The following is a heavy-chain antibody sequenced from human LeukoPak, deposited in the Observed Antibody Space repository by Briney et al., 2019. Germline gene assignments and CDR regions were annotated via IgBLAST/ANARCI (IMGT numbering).Heavy chain of an antibody. CDR1: GFTFSSYA. J-gene: IGHJ4*02. D-gene: IGHD3-22*01. V-gene: IGHV3-30*04. Sequence: GGALRLSCAASGFTFSSYAMHWVRQAPGKGLEWVAVISYDGSNKYYADSVKGRFTISRDNSKNTLYLQMNSLRAEDTAVYYCAKTRYYYDSSGYPYYFDYWGQGTLVTVSS. CDR2: ISYDGSNK. CDR3: AKTRYYYDSSGYPYYFDY.